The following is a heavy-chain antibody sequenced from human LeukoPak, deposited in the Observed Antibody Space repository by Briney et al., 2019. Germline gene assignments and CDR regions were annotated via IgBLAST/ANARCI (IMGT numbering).Heavy chain of an antibody. Sequence: GGSLRLSCAASGFTVSSSYMSWVRQAPGKGLEYVSVIYSGGNTYYAGSVKGRFTIPRDNSKNTVYLQMNSLRAEDTAVYYCARLIAATGRLYFDYWGQGNLVTVSS. CDR3: ARLIAATGRLYFDY. CDR1: GFTVSSSY. V-gene: IGHV3-53*01. D-gene: IGHD6-13*01. J-gene: IGHJ4*02. CDR2: IYSGGNT.